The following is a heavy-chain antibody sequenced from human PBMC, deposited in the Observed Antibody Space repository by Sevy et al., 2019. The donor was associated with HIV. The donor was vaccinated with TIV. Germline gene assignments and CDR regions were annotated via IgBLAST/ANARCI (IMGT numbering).Heavy chain of an antibody. CDR1: GFTFSNFW. CDR3: ARGGIVVVVTAIGMDV. D-gene: IGHD2-15*01. Sequence: GGSLRLSCAASGFTFSNFWMTWVRQAPGKGLEWVANIKQDGSEKYYVDSEKGRFTISRDNAKNSLYLQMNSLRAEDTAVYYCARGGIVVVVTAIGMDVWGQGTTVTVSS. V-gene: IGHV3-7*01. J-gene: IGHJ6*02. CDR2: IKQDGSEK.